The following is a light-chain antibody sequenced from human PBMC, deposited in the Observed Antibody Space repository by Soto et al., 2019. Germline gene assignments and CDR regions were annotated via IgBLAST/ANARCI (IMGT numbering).Light chain of an antibody. CDR2: DNN. V-gene: IGLV1-51*01. CDR1: SSNIESNN. J-gene: IGLJ3*02. Sequence: QSVLTQPPSVSAAPGQKVTISCSGSSSNIESNNVSWYQHLPGTAPKLLIYDNNKRPSGVPDRFSGSKSGTSATLGITGLQTGDEADYYCGTWDGSLSAGVFGGGTKLTVL. CDR3: GTWDGSLSAGV.